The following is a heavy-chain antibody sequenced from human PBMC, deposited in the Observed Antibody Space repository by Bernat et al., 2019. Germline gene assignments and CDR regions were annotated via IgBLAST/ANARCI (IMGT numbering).Heavy chain of an antibody. V-gene: IGHV3-33*01. CDR2: IWYDGSNK. D-gene: IGHD2-2*01. Sequence: QVQLVESGGGVVQPGRSLRLSCAASGFTFSSYGMPWVRQAPGKGLEWVAVIWYDGSNKYYADSVKGRFTISRDNSKNTLYLQMNSLRAEDTAVYYCARDRHCSSTSCYWYFDYWGQGTLVTVSS. CDR1: GFTFSSYG. CDR3: ARDRHCSSTSCYWYFDY. J-gene: IGHJ4*02.